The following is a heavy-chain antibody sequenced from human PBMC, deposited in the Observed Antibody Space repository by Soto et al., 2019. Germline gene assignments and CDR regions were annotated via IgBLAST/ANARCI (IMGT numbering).Heavy chain of an antibody. CDR3: ARDHHPSIAARPYYYYGMDV. Sequence: QVQLVQSGAEVKKPGASVKVSCKASGYTFTSYGISWVRQAPGQGLEWMGWISAYNGNTNYAQKLQGRVTMTTDTPTSTAYMELRSLRSDDTAVYYCARDHHPSIAARPYYYYGMDVWGQGTTVTVSS. CDR2: ISAYNGNT. CDR1: GYTFTSYG. D-gene: IGHD6-6*01. J-gene: IGHJ6*02. V-gene: IGHV1-18*01.